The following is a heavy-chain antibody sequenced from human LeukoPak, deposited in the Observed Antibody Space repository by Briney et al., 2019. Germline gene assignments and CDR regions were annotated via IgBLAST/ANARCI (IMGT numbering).Heavy chain of an antibody. J-gene: IGHJ4*02. Sequence: GGSLRLSCAASGFTFSNYGMNWVRQTPGKGLEWVSGIGGSGGYHTYYADSVKGRFTISRDNSKNTLYLQMNSLRAEDTAVYYCAKDRKLLRQDFDYWGQGTLVTVSS. CDR3: AKDRKLLRQDFDY. CDR2: IGGSGGYHT. D-gene: IGHD2-2*01. CDR1: GFTFSNYG. V-gene: IGHV3-23*01.